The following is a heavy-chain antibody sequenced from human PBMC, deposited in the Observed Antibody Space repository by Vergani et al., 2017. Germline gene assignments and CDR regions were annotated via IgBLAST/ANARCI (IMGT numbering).Heavy chain of an antibody. V-gene: IGHV1-2*02. CDR1: GYTFTGYY. J-gene: IGHJ4*02. Sequence: QVQLVQSGAEVKKPGASVKVSCKASGYTFTGYYMHWVRQAPGQGLEWMGWINPNSGGTNYAQKFQGRVTMTRDTSISTAYMELSRLRSDDTAVYYCARVLSSGWYGGVGDIVDYWGQGTLVTVSS. D-gene: IGHD6-19*01. CDR3: ARVLSSGWYGGVGDIVDY. CDR2: INPNSGGT.